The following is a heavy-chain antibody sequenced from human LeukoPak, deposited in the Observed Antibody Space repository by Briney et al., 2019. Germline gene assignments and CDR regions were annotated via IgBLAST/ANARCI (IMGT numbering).Heavy chain of an antibody. CDR3: ARRFNSGNDDVFDI. Sequence: SETLSLTCTVSGGSISGNAWNWVRHPAGKGLEWIGRILSSGDTVYNPSLESRVTMSLDTSKNQFSLKLNSLTAADTAVYYCARRFNSGNDDVFDIWGQGTMVAVSS. D-gene: IGHD1-1*01. CDR2: ILSSGDT. J-gene: IGHJ3*02. CDR1: GGSISGNA. V-gene: IGHV4-4*07.